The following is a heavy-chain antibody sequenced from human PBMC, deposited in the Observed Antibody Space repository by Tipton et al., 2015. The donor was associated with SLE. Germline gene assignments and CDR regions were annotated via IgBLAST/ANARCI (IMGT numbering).Heavy chain of an antibody. D-gene: IGHD1-26*01. J-gene: IGHJ4*02. Sequence: GSLRLSCAASGFTVSSNYMSWVRQAPGKGLEWVSVIYSGGSTYYADSVKGRFTISRDNSKNTLYLQMNSLRAEDTAVYYCAKAYIVGATTYDYWGQGTLVTVSS. V-gene: IGHV3-53*01. CDR1: GFTVSSNY. CDR2: IYSGGST. CDR3: AKAYIVGATTYDY.